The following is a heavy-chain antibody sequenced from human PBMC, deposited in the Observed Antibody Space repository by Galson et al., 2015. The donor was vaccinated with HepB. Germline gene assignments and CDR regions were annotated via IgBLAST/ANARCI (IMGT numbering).Heavy chain of an antibody. CDR3: ARLSEWSYDFWSGYYNDYYYGMDV. J-gene: IGHJ6*02. CDR1: GFTFSSYW. V-gene: IGHV3-74*01. D-gene: IGHD3-3*01. Sequence: SLRLSCAASGFTFSSYWMHWVRQAPGKGLVWVSRINSDGSSISYADSVKGRFTISRDNAKNTLYLQMNSLRAEDTAVYYCARLSEWSYDFWSGYYNDYYYGMDVWGQGTTVTVSS. CDR2: INSDGSSI.